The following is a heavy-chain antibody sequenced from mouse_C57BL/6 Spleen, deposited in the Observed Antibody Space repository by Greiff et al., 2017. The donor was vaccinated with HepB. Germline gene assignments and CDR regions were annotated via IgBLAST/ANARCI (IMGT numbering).Heavy chain of an antibody. CDR2: IDPETGGT. Sequence: QVQLQQSGAELVRPGASVTLSCKASGYTFTDYEMHWVKQTPVHGLEWIGAIDPETGGTAYNQKFKGKAILTADTSSSTAYMELRSLTSEDSAVYDCTRGHNWDRRNSLDYGGQGPTLTVSS. CDR3: TRGHNWDRRNSLDY. V-gene: IGHV1-15*01. J-gene: IGHJ2*01. CDR1: GYTFTDYE. D-gene: IGHD4-1*01.